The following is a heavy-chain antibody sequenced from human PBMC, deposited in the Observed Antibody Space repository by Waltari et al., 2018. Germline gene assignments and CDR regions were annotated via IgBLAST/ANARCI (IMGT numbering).Heavy chain of an antibody. D-gene: IGHD3-22*01. CDR3: ARRSDYFDGSLDFGMDV. J-gene: IGHJ6*02. Sequence: QLQLQESGPGLVKPSETLSLTCTVSGGSVNTGGHYRVWLRRAPGKGLEWIGSIFCFGGSTFYDPYLKSRVSFSVDTSKNHFSLSIRSATAADTAVYFCARRSDYFDGSLDFGMDVWGQGTTVTVSS. CDR1: GGSVNTGGHY. CDR2: IFCFGGST. V-gene: IGHV4-39*02.